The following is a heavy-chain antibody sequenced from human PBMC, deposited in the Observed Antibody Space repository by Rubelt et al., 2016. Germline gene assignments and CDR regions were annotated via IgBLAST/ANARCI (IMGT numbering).Heavy chain of an antibody. CDR2: IWSDGSNK. J-gene: IGHJ6*02. Sequence: VRQAPGKGLEWVAVIWSDGSNKYYADSVKGRFTISRDNSKNTLYLQMNSLRDEDTALYYCARDWYDSSGDSHGMDVWGQGTTVTVYS. CDR3: ARDWYDSSGDSHGMDV. D-gene: IGHD3-22*01. V-gene: IGHV3-33*01.